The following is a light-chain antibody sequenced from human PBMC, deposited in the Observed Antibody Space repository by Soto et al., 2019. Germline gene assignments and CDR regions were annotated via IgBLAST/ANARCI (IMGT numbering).Light chain of an antibody. CDR1: QSVSSSY. CDR2: GAS. CDR3: QQSGSSPET. J-gene: IGKJ1*01. V-gene: IGKV3-20*01. Sequence: EIVLTQSPGTLSLSPGERATLSCRASQSVSSSYFAWYPQKPGQAPRLLIYGASSRATGIPDRFSGSGSGTDFTLTISRLEPEDFAVYYCQQSGSSPETFGQGTPVDIK.